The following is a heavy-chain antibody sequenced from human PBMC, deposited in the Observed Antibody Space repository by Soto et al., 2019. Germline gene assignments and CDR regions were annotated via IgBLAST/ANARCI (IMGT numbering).Heavy chain of an antibody. Sequence: SETLSLTCTVSGGSISSYYWSWIRQPPGKGLKWIGYIYYSGSTNYNPSLKSRVNISVDTSKNQFSLKLSSVTAADTAVYYCARHGPIAAAGTVFDYWGQGTQVTVS. CDR1: GGSISSYY. J-gene: IGHJ4*02. CDR2: IYYSGST. D-gene: IGHD6-13*01. CDR3: ARHGPIAAAGTVFDY. V-gene: IGHV4-59*08.